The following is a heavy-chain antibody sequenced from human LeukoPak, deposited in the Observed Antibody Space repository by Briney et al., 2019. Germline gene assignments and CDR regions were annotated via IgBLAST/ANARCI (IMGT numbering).Heavy chain of an antibody. CDR3: ERSRAYYYYYMDV. J-gene: IGHJ6*03. Sequence: ASVKVSCKASGYTFTGYYMHWGRQAPGQGLEWMGWINPNSGGTNYAQKFQGRVTMNRDTSISTAYMELSRLRYDATAVYSCERSRAYYYYYMDVWGKGTTVTVSS. V-gene: IGHV1-2*02. CDR1: GYTFTGYY. CDR2: INPNSGGT.